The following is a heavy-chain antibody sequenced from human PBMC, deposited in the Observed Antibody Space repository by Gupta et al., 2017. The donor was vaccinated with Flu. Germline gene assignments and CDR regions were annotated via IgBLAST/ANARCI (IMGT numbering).Heavy chain of an antibody. CDR3: ARGRESDY. Sequence: SMIWVRKAPGKGLEWVSSISSSSSYIYYADSVKGRFTISRDNAKNSLYLQMNSLRAEDTAVYYCARGRESDYWGQGTLVTVSS. J-gene: IGHJ4*02. CDR1: S. V-gene: IGHV3-21*01. CDR2: ISSSSSYI. D-gene: IGHD3-10*01.